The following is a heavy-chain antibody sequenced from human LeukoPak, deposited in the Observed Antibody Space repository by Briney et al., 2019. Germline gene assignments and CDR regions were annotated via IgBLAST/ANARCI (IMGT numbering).Heavy chain of an antibody. Sequence: GASVTVSCKTSGYTFNSHYVGWVRQAPGQGLEWMGWISGYNGKTNYAQKLQGRVTMTTDTSTTTAYMELRSLRSDDTAVYYCARDRWSSSSSEGALDIWGQGTMVTVSS. CDR1: GYTFNSHY. CDR3: ARDRWSSSSSEGALDI. V-gene: IGHV1-18*01. J-gene: IGHJ3*02. D-gene: IGHD6-6*01. CDR2: ISGYNGKT.